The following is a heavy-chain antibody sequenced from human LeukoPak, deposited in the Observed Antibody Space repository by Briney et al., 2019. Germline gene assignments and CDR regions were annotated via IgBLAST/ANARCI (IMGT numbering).Heavy chain of an antibody. J-gene: IGHJ6*02. CDR3: ARGRVGYYYYYGMDV. CDR1: GGSFSGYY. CDR2: INHSGST. V-gene: IGHV4-34*01. Sequence: PSETLSLTCAVYGGSFSGYYWSWIRQPPGKGLEWIGEINHSGSTNYNPSLKSRVTIPVDTSKNQNSLKLSSVSAADTAVYYCARGRVGYYYYYGMDVWGQGTTVTVSS.